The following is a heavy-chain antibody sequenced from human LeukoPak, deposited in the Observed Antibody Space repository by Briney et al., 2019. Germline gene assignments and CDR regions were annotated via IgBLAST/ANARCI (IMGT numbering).Heavy chain of an antibody. CDR1: GFTFSSYA. CDR3: ARVLPYDYINRFDR. V-gene: IGHV3-23*01. CDR2: ISGSGGST. D-gene: IGHD4-11*01. Sequence: TGGSLRLSCAASGFTFSSYAMSWVRQAPEKGLEWVSAISGSGGSTYYADSVKGRFTISRDNSKNTLYLQMNSLRAEDTAVYYCARVLPYDYINRFDRWGQGTLVTVSS. J-gene: IGHJ5*02.